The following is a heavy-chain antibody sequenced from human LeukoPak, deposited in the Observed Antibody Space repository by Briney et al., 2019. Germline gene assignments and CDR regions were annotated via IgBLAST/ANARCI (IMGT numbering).Heavy chain of an antibody. CDR1: GFTISSSA. J-gene: IGHJ6*03. D-gene: IGHD2-15*01. CDR2: ISVSGGST. CDR3: AKNGDRGAYCSGGSCYPYYYYYMDV. V-gene: IGHV3-23*01. Sequence: PGGSLRLSCAASGFTISSSAMNWVRQAPGKGLKWVSGISVSGGSTYYADSVKGRFTISRDNSKNTLSLQMNSLRAEDTAIYYCAKNGDRGAYCSGGSCYPYYYYYMDVWGKGTTVTISS.